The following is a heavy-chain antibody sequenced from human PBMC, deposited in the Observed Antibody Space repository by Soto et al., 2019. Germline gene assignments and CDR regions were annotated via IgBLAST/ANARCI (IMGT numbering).Heavy chain of an antibody. CDR2: IYSGGST. Sequence: GGSLRLSCAASGFTVSSNYMSWVRQAPGKGLEWVSVIYSGGSTYYADSVKGRFTISRDNSKNTLSLQMNSMRAEDTAVYYCARALSYGSGSYYSDLYYYYGMDVWGQGTTVTVSS. J-gene: IGHJ6*02. V-gene: IGHV3-53*01. D-gene: IGHD3-10*01. CDR1: GFTVSSNY. CDR3: ARALSYGSGSYYSDLYYYYGMDV.